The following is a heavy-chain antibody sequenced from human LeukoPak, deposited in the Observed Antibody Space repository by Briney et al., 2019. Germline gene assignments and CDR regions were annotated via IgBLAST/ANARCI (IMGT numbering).Heavy chain of an antibody. CDR3: ARGMRGSYLNIDY. CDR2: IIPILGIA. V-gene: IGHV1-69*04. J-gene: IGHJ4*02. D-gene: IGHD1-26*01. Sequence: ASVKVSCKASGSTFSSYAISWVRQAPGQGLEWMGRIIPILGIANYAQKFQGRVTITADKSTSTAYMELSGLRSEDTAVYYCARGMRGSYLNIDYWGQGTLVTVSS. CDR1: GSTFSSYA.